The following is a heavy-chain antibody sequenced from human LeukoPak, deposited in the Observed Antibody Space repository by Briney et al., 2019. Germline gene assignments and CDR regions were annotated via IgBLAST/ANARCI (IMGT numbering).Heavy chain of an antibody. CDR2: IHSSGSA. Sequence: SETLSLTCTVSGASITTYYWRWIRQPPGKGLEYIGQIHSSGSANYNPSLKSRVAMSLDASKNQFSLTVSSVTAADTAIYYCARDILDVGATHYFDYWGQGSLLTVSS. D-gene: IGHD1-26*01. CDR1: GASITTYY. J-gene: IGHJ4*02. V-gene: IGHV4-59*01. CDR3: ARDILDVGATHYFDY.